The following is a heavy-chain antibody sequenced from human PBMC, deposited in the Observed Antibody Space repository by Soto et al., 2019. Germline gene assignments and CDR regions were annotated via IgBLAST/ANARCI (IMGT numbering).Heavy chain of an antibody. CDR1: GGTFSGYA. Sequence: ASVKVSCKASGGTFSGYAISWVRQAPGQGLEWMGGIIPIFGTANYAQKFQGRVTITADESTSTAYMELSSLRSEDTAVYYCAREGRSGYYRIDYWGQGTLVTVSS. J-gene: IGHJ4*02. CDR3: AREGRSGYYRIDY. D-gene: IGHD3-22*01. CDR2: IIPIFGTA. V-gene: IGHV1-69*13.